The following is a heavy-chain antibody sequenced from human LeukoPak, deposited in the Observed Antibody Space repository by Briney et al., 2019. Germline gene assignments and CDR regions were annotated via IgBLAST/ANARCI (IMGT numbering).Heavy chain of an antibody. V-gene: IGHV1-8*03. CDR2: MNPNSGNT. D-gene: IGHD3-3*01. CDR3: ATVIQFYYDFWSGYYVGNDF. J-gene: IGHJ4*02. CDR1: GYTFTSYD. Sequence: ASVKGSCKASGYTFTSYDINWVRQATGQGLEWMGWMNPNSGNTESAQKFQGRVTITRNTSISTAYMELSSLRSEDTAVYYCATVIQFYYDFWSGYYVGNDFWGQGTLVTVSS.